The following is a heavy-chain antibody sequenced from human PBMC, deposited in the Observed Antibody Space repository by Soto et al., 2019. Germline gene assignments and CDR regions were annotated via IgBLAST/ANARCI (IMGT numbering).Heavy chain of an antibody. V-gene: IGHV3-21*01. CDR2: ISRSSSYI. J-gene: IGHJ6*03. Sequence: PGGSLRLSCAASGFTFSDYSMNWVRQVPGKGLEWVSSISRSSSYIHYADSLKGRFTISRDNAKDSLYLQLNSLRAEDTAIYHCARSLRFLEWLPGHHFYYMDVWGKGTTVTVSS. D-gene: IGHD3-3*01. CDR3: ARSLRFLEWLPGHHFYYMDV. CDR1: GFTFSDYS.